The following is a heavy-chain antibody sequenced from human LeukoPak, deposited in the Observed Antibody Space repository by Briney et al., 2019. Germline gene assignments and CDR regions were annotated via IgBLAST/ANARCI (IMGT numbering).Heavy chain of an antibody. D-gene: IGHD4-17*01. Sequence: PWETLSLTCTVSGGSISSSSYYWGWIRQPPGKGLEWIGSIYYSGSTYYNPSLKSRVTISVDTSKNQFSLKLSSVTAADTAVYCCARRTHDYGDYVDYWGQGTLVTVSS. V-gene: IGHV4-39*01. CDR1: GGSISSSSYY. J-gene: IGHJ4*02. CDR2: IYYSGST. CDR3: ARRTHDYGDYVDY.